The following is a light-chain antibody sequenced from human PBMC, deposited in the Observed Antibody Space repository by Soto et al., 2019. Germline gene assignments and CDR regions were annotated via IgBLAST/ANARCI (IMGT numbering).Light chain of an antibody. CDR2: DAS. CDR3: QQYNSYPWT. J-gene: IGKJ1*01. CDR1: QSIRSW. V-gene: IGKV1-5*01. Sequence: DIQMTQSPSSLSASVGDRVTITCRASQSIRSWLAWYQQKPGTAPKLLIFDASTLESGVPSRFSGSGSGTEFTLTISSLQPDDFATYYCQQYNSYPWTFGQGTKVDI.